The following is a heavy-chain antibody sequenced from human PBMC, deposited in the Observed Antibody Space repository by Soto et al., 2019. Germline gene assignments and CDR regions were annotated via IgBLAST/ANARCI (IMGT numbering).Heavy chain of an antibody. CDR3: ARGGISHWAYFYYMDV. J-gene: IGHJ6*03. CDR2: IYHSGST. Sequence: PSETLSLTCTVSGGSVSSGSYYWSWIRQPPGKGLEWIGYIYHSGSTNYNPSLKSRVTMSVDTSKNQFSLTLNSVTAADTATYYCARGGISHWAYFYYMDVWDRGTTVTVSS. D-gene: IGHD2-21*01. V-gene: IGHV4-61*01. CDR1: GGSVSSGSYY.